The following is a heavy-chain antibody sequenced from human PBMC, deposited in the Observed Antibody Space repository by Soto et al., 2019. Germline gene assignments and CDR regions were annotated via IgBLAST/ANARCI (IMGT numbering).Heavy chain of an antibody. J-gene: IGHJ3*02. CDR3: ATVGPWGGPGAGAFDI. D-gene: IGHD7-27*01. CDR1: GYTLTELS. V-gene: IGHV1-24*01. CDR2: FDPEAGET. Sequence: ASVKVSCKVSGYTLTELSMHWVRQAPGKGLEWMGGFDPEAGETIYAQKFQGRVTMTEDTSTDTAYMELSSLRSEDTAVYYCATVGPWGGPGAGAFDIWGQGTMVTVSS.